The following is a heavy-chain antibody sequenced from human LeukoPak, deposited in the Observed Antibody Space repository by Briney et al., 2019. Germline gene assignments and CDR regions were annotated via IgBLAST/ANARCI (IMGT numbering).Heavy chain of an antibody. CDR3: ARGGGSYGVYSLWLGY. J-gene: IGHJ4*02. Sequence: PSVNLSLNASVYTFTVYGFSWGRHAPGPGQELVGRISAYNGNTKYAQKYQGRVTMTTDTFTSTAYVELRSLRSDDTAVYSCARGGGSYGVYSLWLGYWGQGTLVSVSS. CDR2: ISAYNGNT. V-gene: IGHV1-18*01. CDR1: VYTFTVYG. D-gene: IGHD4-17*01.